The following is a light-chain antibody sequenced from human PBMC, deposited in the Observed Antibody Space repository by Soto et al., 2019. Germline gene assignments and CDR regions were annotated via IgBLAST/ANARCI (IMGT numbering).Light chain of an antibody. Sequence: QSALTQPASVSGSPGQSITISCTGTSNDVGGYNYVSWYQQHPGKAPKFMIYDVSNRPSGVSNRCSGSKSGNTASLTISGLQAEDEADYYCCSYTTSNTRQIVFGTGTKLTVL. CDR3: CSYTTSNTRQIV. CDR1: SNDVGGYNY. V-gene: IGLV2-14*01. CDR2: DVS. J-gene: IGLJ1*01.